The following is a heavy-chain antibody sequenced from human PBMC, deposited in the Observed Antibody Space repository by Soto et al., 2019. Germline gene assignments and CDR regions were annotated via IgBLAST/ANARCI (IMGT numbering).Heavy chain of an antibody. CDR2: IRSKANSYGT. Sequence: EVQLVESGGGVVQPGGSLKLSCAVSGFTFSGSAMHWVRQASGKGLEWVGRIRSKANSYGTAYAASVKGRFTISRDDSKNAAYLPMNSPKTEDTAVYYCTIGYGDDVRDYWGQGTLVTVSS. CDR3: TIGYGDDVRDY. J-gene: IGHJ4*02. D-gene: IGHD4-17*01. CDR1: GFTFSGSA. V-gene: IGHV3-73*01.